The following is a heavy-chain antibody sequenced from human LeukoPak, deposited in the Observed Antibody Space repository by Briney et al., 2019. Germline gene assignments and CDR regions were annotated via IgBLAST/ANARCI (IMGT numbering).Heavy chain of an antibody. CDR1: GLTFSRYW. D-gene: IGHD6-13*01. J-gene: IGHJ4*02. Sequence: GGSLRLSCAASGLTFSRYWMSWVRQAPGKGLEWVANIKHDGSEKYYVDSVKGRFTISRDNAKNSLYLQMNSLRAEDTAVYYCAKGEAPAGGYWGQGTLVTVSS. V-gene: IGHV3-7*01. CDR3: AKGEAPAGGY. CDR2: IKHDGSEK.